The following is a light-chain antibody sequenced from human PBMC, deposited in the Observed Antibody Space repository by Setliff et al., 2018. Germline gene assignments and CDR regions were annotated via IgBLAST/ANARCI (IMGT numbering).Light chain of an antibody. Sequence: QSALTQPRSVSGSPGRSVTISCTGTSSDVGAYNYVSWYQQHPGKAPKLMIYEVSKRPSGVPDRFSGSKSGNTASLTVSGLQAEDVADYYCSSYAGSNNYVFGTGTRSPS. J-gene: IGLJ1*01. CDR1: SSDVGAYNY. CDR2: EVS. CDR3: SSYAGSNNYV. V-gene: IGLV2-8*01.